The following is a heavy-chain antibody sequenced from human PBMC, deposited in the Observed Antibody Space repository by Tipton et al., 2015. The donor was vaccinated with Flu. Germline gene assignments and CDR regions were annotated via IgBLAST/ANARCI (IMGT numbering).Heavy chain of an antibody. J-gene: IGHJ5*01. Sequence: GASIRSDSYFWSWVRQPAGKGLEWIGRVYTSGRTNYNPSLRSRVTVSVDTSRNQFSLRLTSVTAADTAVYFCARDYGDFNWFESWGQGTLVTVSS. CDR1: GASIRSDSYF. D-gene: IGHD4-17*01. V-gene: IGHV4-61*02. CDR3: ARDYGDFNWFES. CDR2: VYTSGRT.